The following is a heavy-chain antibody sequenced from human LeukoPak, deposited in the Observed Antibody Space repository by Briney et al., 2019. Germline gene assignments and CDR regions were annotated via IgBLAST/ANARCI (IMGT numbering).Heavy chain of an antibody. CDR2: IIPILGIA. V-gene: IGHV1-69*04. Sequence: SVKVSCKASGGTFSSYAISWVRQAPGQGLEWMGRIIPILGIANYAQKFQGRVTITADKSTSTAYMELSSLRSEDTAVYYCARVGGNWNYDYWGQGTLVTVSS. J-gene: IGHJ4*02. D-gene: IGHD1-7*01. CDR1: GGTFSSYA. CDR3: ARVGGNWNYDY.